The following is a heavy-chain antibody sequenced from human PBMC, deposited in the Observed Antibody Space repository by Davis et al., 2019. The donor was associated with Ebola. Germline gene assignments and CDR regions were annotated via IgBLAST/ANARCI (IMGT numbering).Heavy chain of an antibody. CDR1: GLNFADYG. J-gene: IGHJ6*04. CDR3: ARSGLSFGVVKYHYGMDV. V-gene: IGHV3-7*03. D-gene: IGHD3-3*01. Sequence: GGSLRLSCAASGLNFADYGMTWVRQVPGKGLEWVANIKQDGSEKYYVDSVKGRFTISRDNAKNSLYLQMNSLRAEDTAVYYCARSGLSFGVVKYHYGMDVWGKGTTVTVSS. CDR2: IKQDGSEK.